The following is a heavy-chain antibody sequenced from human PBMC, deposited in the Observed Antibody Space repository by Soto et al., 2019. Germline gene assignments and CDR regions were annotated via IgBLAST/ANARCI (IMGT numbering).Heavy chain of an antibody. V-gene: IGHV1-3*04. Sequence: ASVKVACKASVSTFKSYQIYWVRQAPGQRLECMGWINISNGNTEYSQNFQGRVTTTRDTSASTAYMELSSLRSEDTAVYYCARDTDLTLVTTLDYWGQGTPVTVSS. CDR3: ARDTDLTLVTTLDY. CDR1: VSTFKSYQ. D-gene: IGHD4-17*01. J-gene: IGHJ4*02. CDR2: INISNGNT.